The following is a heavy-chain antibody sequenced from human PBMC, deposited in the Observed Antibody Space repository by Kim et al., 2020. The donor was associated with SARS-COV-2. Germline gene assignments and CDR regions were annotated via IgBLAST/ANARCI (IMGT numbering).Heavy chain of an antibody. CDR3: ARHFDGDWGGWFDP. D-gene: IGHD4-17*01. CDR2: IYYSGST. Sequence: SETLSLTCTVSGGSISSYYWSWIRQPPGKGLEWIGYIYYSGSTNYNPSLKSRVTISVDTSKNQFSLKLSSVTAADTAVYYCARHFDGDWGGWFDPWGQGTLVTVSS. V-gene: IGHV4-59*08. CDR1: GGSISSYY. J-gene: IGHJ5*02.